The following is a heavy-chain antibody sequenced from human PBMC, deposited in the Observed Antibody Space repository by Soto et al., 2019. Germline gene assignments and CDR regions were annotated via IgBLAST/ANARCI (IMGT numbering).Heavy chain of an antibody. CDR1: GGSISSGDYY. D-gene: IGHD3-22*01. CDR3: ARVNDAYYYDSSGYYSIDY. V-gene: IGHV4-30-4*01. Sequence: PSETLSLTCTVSGGSISSGDYYWSWIRQPPGKGLEWIGYIYYSGSTYYNPSLKSRVTISVDTSKNQFSLKLSSVTAADTAVYYCARVNDAYYYDSSGYYSIDYWGQGTLVTVSS. CDR2: IYYSGST. J-gene: IGHJ4*02.